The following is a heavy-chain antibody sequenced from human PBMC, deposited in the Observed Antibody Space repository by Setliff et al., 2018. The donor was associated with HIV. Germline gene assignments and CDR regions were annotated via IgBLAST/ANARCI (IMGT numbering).Heavy chain of an antibody. CDR1: GDSFSGYD. V-gene: IGHV4-34*01. CDR2: INHSGNT. D-gene: IGHD1-1*01. Sequence: PSETLSLTCAVYGDSFSGYDWNWIRQPPGQGLEWIGEINHSGNTKYNPSLKSRVTISVDTSKNQFSLKLSSVTAADTAVYYCARTRTTGNYYYGMDVWGQGTTVTVSS. J-gene: IGHJ6*02. CDR3: ARTRTTGNYYYGMDV.